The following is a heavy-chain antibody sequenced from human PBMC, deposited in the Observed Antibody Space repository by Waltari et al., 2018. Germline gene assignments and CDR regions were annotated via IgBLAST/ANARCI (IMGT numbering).Heavy chain of an antibody. V-gene: IGHV4-59*08. Sequence: HVQLQESGPGLVKPSETLSLTCIVSGDFPIDDHWTWIRQAPGKGLEWLAYLRNTGATKCTPSLESRVTVSAVTSKKQFSLRLTSVTAADTAVYYCARLPTKYYDSMGWGFFDQWGQGILVTVSS. D-gene: IGHD3-22*01. CDR3: ARLPTKYYDSMGWGFFDQ. CDR2: LRNTGAT. CDR1: GDFPIDDH. J-gene: IGHJ4*02.